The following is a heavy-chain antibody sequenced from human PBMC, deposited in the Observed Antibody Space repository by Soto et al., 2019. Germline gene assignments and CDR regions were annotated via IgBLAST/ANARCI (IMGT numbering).Heavy chain of an antibody. V-gene: IGHV1-18*01. J-gene: IGHJ6*03. CDR2: ISAYNGNT. D-gene: IGHD6-6*01. Sequence: QVQLVQSGAEVKKPGASVKVSCKASGYTFASYGLSWVRQAPGQGLEWMGWISAYNGNTNYAQKFQGRGTMTTDTSTSTAYMELRSLRSDDTAVYYCARTYSSSSSLYYFYMDVWGKGTAVTVSS. CDR1: GYTFASYG. CDR3: ARTYSSSSSLYYFYMDV.